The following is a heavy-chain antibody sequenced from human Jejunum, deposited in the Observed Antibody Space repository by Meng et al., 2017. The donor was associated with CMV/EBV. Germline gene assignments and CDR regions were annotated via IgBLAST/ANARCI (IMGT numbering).Heavy chain of an antibody. CDR2: IYTSGST. J-gene: IGHJ5*02. CDR1: AGSISGYY. Sequence: QVRLQEYGPGLVNSSETLSLPFFVSAGSISGYYWSWIRQPAGKGLEWIGRIYTSGSTHYNPSLKSRLTMSVDLAKNQISLKLSSVTAADTAVYYCARESGSYYWFDPWGQGTLVTVSS. CDR3: ARESGSYYWFDP. D-gene: IGHD1-26*01. V-gene: IGHV4-4*07.